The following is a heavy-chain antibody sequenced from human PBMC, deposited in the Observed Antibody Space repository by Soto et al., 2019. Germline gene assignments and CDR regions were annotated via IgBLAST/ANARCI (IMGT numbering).Heavy chain of an antibody. J-gene: IGHJ4*02. V-gene: IGHV3-23*01. CDR1: GLTFSSYA. CDR3: SNAARAYYDFWC. D-gene: IGHD3-3*01. CDR2: ISNSGRST. Sequence: GGSLRLSCAASGLTFSSYAMSWVRQAPGKGLEWVSHISNSGRSTKYADSVKDRFTISRDNSKNTLYLQMKSLRAGDTVRDYCSNAARAYYDFWCWGKGSLCTVAS.